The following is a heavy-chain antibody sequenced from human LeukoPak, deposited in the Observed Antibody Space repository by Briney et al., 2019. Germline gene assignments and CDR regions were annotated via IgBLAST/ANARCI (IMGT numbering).Heavy chain of an antibody. J-gene: IGHJ4*02. D-gene: IGHD2-21*02. CDR2: IIPIFGIA. CDR3: ARDWGGSVLAYCGGDCSPVLSD. CDR1: GGTFSSYA. V-gene: IGHV1-69*04. Sequence: SVTVSCKDSGGTFSSYAISWVRQAPAQGLEWMGRIIPIFGIANYAQKFQGRVTITADKATSTAYMELSSLRSEDTAVYCCARDWGGSVLAYCGGDCSPVLSDWGQGTLVTVSS.